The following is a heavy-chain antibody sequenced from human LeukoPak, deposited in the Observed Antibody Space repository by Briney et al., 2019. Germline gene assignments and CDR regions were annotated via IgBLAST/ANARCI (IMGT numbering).Heavy chain of an antibody. CDR3: ARGRAKKPIVVVAATEPPFEY. CDR1: GFTFSSYA. CDR2: ISGSGGNT. V-gene: IGHV3-23*01. D-gene: IGHD2-15*01. Sequence: GGSLRLSCAASGFTFSSYAMSWVRQAPGKGLEWVSSISGSGGNTYYADSVKGRFTISRDNAKNSLYLQMNSLRAEDTAVYYCARGRAKKPIVVVAATEPPFEYWGQGTLVTVSS. J-gene: IGHJ4*02.